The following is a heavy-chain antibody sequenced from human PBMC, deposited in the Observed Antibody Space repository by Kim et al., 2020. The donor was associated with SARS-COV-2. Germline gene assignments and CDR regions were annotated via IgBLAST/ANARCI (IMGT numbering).Heavy chain of an antibody. J-gene: IGHJ4*02. Sequence: ASVKVSCKASGYTFTSYGISWVRQAPGQGLEWMGWISAYNGNTNYAQKLQGRVTMTTDTSTSTAYMELRSLRSDDTAVYYCARAIAAFPTAPDFDYWGQGTLVTVSS. CDR1: GYTFTSYG. CDR3: ARAIAAFPTAPDFDY. D-gene: IGHD6-13*01. CDR2: ISAYNGNT. V-gene: IGHV1-18*01.